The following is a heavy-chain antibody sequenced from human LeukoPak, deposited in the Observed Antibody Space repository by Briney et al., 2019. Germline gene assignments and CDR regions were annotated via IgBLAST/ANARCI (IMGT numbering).Heavy chain of an antibody. Sequence: SQTLSLTCALSGDSVSSNSAAWNWIRQSPSRGLEWLGRTYYRSKLYNEHALSVKSRITINPDTSKNQFSLQLDSVTPEDTAVYYCARDQAGGPVTGFDYWGQGTLVTVSS. D-gene: IGHD6-19*01. CDR1: GDSVSSNSAA. J-gene: IGHJ4*02. CDR2: TYYRSKLYN. V-gene: IGHV6-1*01. CDR3: ARDQAGGPVTGFDY.